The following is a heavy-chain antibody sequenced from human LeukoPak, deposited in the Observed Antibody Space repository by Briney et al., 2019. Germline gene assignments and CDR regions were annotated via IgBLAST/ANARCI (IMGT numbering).Heavy chain of an antibody. V-gene: IGHV3-30*03. CDR1: GFTFSSYG. Sequence: GGSLRLSCAASGFTFSSYGMHWVRQAPGKGLEWVAVISYDGSNEYYADSVKGRFTISRDNSKNTLYLQMNSLRAEDTAVYYCARSQSYDHAFNIWGQGTMVTVSS. J-gene: IGHJ3*02. CDR3: ARSQSYDHAFNI. CDR2: ISYDGSNE. D-gene: IGHD5-12*01.